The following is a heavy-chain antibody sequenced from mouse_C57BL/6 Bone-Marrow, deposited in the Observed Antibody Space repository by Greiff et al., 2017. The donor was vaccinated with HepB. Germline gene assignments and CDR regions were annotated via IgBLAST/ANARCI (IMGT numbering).Heavy chain of an antibody. Sequence: EVKLMESGGGLVQPGGSMKLSCVASGFTFSNYWMNWVRQSPEKGLEWVAQIRLKSDNYATHYAESVKGRFTISRDDSKSSVYLQMNNLRAEDTGIYYCTAVITTVVAPAYWGQGTLVTVSA. J-gene: IGHJ3*01. V-gene: IGHV6-3*01. CDR3: TAVITTVVAPAY. D-gene: IGHD1-1*01. CDR2: IRLKSDNYAT. CDR1: GFTFSNYW.